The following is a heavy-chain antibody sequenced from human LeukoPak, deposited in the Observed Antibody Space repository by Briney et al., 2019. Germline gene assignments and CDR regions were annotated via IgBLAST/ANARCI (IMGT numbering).Heavy chain of an antibody. CDR2: INPNSGGT. Sequence: ASVKVSCKASGYTFTGYYMHWERQAPGQGLEWMGWINPNSGGTNYAQKFQGWVTMTRDTSISTAYMELSRLRSDDTAVYYCAREGSYCGGDCYSIPDAFDIWGQGTMVTVSS. CDR3: AREGSYCGGDCYSIPDAFDI. CDR1: GYTFTGYY. V-gene: IGHV1-2*04. D-gene: IGHD2-21*02. J-gene: IGHJ3*02.